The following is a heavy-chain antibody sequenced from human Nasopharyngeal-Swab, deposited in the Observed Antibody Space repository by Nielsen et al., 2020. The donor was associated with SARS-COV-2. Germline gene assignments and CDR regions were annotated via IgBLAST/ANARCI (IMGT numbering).Heavy chain of an antibody. V-gene: IGHV1-8*01. CDR2: MNPNSGNT. Sequence: ASVKVSCKVSGYNFTTYDFNWVRQATGQGLEWMGWMNPNSGNTGYAQKFQGRVTMTRKTSLSTAYLELRSLRSDDTAVYYCARGGVGPVGGALDYWGQGTLVTVSS. CDR3: ARGGVGPVGGALDY. D-gene: IGHD1-26*01. CDR1: GYNFTTYD. J-gene: IGHJ4*02.